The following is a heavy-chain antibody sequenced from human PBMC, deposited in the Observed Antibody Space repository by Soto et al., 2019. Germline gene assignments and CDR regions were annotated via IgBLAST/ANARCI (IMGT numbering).Heavy chain of an antibody. CDR2: IYYSGSS. D-gene: IGHD3-3*01. CDR3: ASYDFWSGYSAFDI. Sequence: QLQLQESGPGLVKPSETLSLTCTVSGGSISSSSYYWGWIRQPPGKGLEWIGSIYYSGSSYYNPSLKSRVTISVDKSKNQFSLKLSSVTAADTAVYYCASYDFWSGYSAFDIWGQGTMVTVSS. CDR1: GGSISSSSYY. V-gene: IGHV4-39*01. J-gene: IGHJ3*02.